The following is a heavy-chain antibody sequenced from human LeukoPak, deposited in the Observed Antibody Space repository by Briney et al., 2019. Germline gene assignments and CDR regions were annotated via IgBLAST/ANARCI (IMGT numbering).Heavy chain of an antibody. V-gene: IGHV1-46*01. CDR1: GYTFTSYY. D-gene: IGHD1-26*01. CDR3: ARDPDIMYSGSDLDY. CDR2: INPSCGST. Sequence: ASVEVSCKASGYTFTSYYMHWVRQAPGQGLEWMGIINPSCGSTSYAQKFQGRVTMTRDMSTNTVYMEQSSLRSEDTAVYYCARDPDIMYSGSDLDYRGQGTLVTVSS. J-gene: IGHJ4*02.